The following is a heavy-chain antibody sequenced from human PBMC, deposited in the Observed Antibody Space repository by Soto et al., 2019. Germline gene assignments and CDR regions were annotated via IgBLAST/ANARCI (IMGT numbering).Heavy chain of an antibody. CDR1: GYTFTSYA. J-gene: IGHJ4*02. CDR2: INAGNGNT. CDR3: ARKGSRSYWWSYPEY. D-gene: IGHD2-8*02. V-gene: IGHV1-3*01. Sequence: ASVKVSCKASGYTFTSYAMHWVLQAPGQRLEWMGWINAGNGNTKYSQKFQGRVTITRDTSASTAYMELSSLRSEDTAVYYCARKGSRSYWWSYPEYWGQGTLVTVSS.